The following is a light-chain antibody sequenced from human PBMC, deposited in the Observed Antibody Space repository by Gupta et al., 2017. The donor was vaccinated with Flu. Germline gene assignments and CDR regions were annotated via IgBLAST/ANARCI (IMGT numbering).Light chain of an antibody. Sequence: ATLTCTGTSANVGNQGAAWLQQHRGHPPKLLSYRDNNRPSGISERFSASRSGNTASLTMTGLQPEDEADYYCSAWDSSLSVRLFGGGTSLTVL. J-gene: IGLJ3*02. CDR3: SAWDSSLSVRL. CDR1: SANVGNQG. V-gene: IGLV10-54*04. CDR2: RDN.